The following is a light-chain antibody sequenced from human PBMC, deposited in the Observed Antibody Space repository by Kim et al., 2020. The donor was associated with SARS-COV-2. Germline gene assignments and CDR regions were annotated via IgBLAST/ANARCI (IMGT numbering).Light chain of an antibody. J-gene: IGKJ2*01. CDR2: AAS. Sequence: DIQMTQSPSSLSASVGDRVTITCRASLSISTSLNWYHQKPGRAPKLLIYAASSLQSGIPSRFSGTGSGTDFTLTISTLQPEDFATYYCQQSYSTPGSFGQGTKLEI. CDR3: QQSYSTPGS. V-gene: IGKV1-39*01. CDR1: LSISTS.